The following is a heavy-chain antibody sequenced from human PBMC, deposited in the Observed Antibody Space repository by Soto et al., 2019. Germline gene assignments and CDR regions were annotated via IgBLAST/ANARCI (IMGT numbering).Heavy chain of an antibody. Sequence: GGSLRLSCAASGFTFSSYAMHWVRQAPGKGLEWGAVISYDGSNKYYADSVKGRFTISRDNSKNTLYLQMNSLRAEDTAVYYCARGSSSSYYFDYWGQGTLVTVSS. CDR1: GFTFSSYA. D-gene: IGHD6-6*01. CDR2: ISYDGSNK. J-gene: IGHJ4*02. CDR3: ARGSSSSYYFDY. V-gene: IGHV3-30*04.